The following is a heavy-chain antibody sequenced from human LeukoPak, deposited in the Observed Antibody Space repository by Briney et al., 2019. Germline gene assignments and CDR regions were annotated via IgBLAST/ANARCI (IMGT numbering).Heavy chain of an antibody. D-gene: IGHD2-15*01. Sequence: GRSLRLSCAASGFTFSSYGMHWVRQAPGKGLGWVAVISYDGSNKYYADSVKSRFTISRDNSKNTLYLQMNSLRAEDTAVYYCARLIVVVAATPPEDAFDIWGQGAMVTVSS. CDR1: GFTFSSYG. CDR3: ARLIVVVAATPPEDAFDI. V-gene: IGHV3-30*03. CDR2: ISYDGSNK. J-gene: IGHJ3*02.